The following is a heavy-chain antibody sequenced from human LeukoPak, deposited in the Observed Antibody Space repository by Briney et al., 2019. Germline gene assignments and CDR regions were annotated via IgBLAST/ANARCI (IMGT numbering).Heavy chain of an antibody. J-gene: IGHJ6*04. Sequence: GGSLRLSCAASGFTFSSYWMSWVRQAPGKGLEWVANIKQDGSEKYYVDSVKGRFTISRDNAKNSLYLKMNSLRAEDTAVYYCARVSYYPYYYYYYGMDVWGKGTTVTVSS. CDR3: ARVSYYPYYYYYYGMDV. CDR1: GFTFSSYW. V-gene: IGHV3-7*03. D-gene: IGHD3-10*01. CDR2: IKQDGSEK.